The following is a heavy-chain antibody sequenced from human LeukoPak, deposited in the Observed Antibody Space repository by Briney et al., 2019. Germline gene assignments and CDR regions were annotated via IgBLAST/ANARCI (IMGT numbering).Heavy chain of an antibody. CDR1: GFTLRNYW. D-gene: IGHD6-6*01. J-gene: IGHJ4*01. CDR3: ARYSSSSGGASYYLDY. V-gene: IGHV3-74*01. Sequence: GGSLRLSCAASGFTLRNYWMHWVRQVPGKRLVWVSRTSGDGSVTNYADSVKGRFTISRDNAKSTLFLQINSLRAEDTAVYYCARYSSSSGGASYYLDYWGHGTLVTVSS. CDR2: TSGDGSVT.